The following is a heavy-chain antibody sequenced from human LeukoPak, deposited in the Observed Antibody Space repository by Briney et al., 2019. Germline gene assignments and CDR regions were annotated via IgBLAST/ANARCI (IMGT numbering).Heavy chain of an antibody. CDR3: AREGSDYGSGSYYEESYGVDY. CDR2: INPNSGGT. CDR1: GYTFTGYY. D-gene: IGHD3-10*01. Sequence: GASVKVSCKASGYTFTGYYMHWVRQAPGQGLEWMGWINPNSGGTNYAQKFQGRVTMTRDTSISTAYMELSRLRSDDTAVYYCAREGSDYGSGSYYEESYGVDYWGQGTLVTVSS. V-gene: IGHV1-2*02. J-gene: IGHJ4*02.